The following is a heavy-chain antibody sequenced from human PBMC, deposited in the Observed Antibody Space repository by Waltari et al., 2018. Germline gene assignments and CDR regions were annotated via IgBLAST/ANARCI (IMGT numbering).Heavy chain of an antibody. V-gene: IGHV6-1*01. D-gene: IGHD1-26*01. CDR2: AYRRSEWSY. J-gene: IGHJ3*01. CDR3: ASGRHSAFDF. Sequence: QVQLQQSGPGLVKSSQTLSLPCSISGDSFPSHGSAWTLFRQSPSRGLEWLGRAYRRSEWSYEYAVSVKSRVIISADTSKNQFSLQLNSVTPEDTAVYYCASGRHSAFDFWGQGTKVAVSS. CDR1: GDSFPSHGSA.